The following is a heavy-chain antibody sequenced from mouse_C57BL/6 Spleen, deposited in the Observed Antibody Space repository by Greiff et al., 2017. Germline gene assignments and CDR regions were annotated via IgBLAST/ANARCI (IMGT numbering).Heavy chain of an antibody. CDR1: GYTFTSYW. V-gene: IGHV1-69*01. J-gene: IGHJ2*01. Sequence: VQLQQPGAELVMPGASVKLSCKASGYTFTSYWMHWVKQRPGQGLEWIGEIDPSDSYPNYNQKFKGKSTLTVDKSSSTASMQLSSLTSEDSAVYYCTRGWGIDYWGQGTTLTVSS. D-gene: IGHD1-1*02. CDR3: TRGWGIDY. CDR2: IDPSDSYP.